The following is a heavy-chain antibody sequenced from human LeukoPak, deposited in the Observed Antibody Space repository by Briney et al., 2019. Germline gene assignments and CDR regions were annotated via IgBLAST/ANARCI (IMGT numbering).Heavy chain of an antibody. D-gene: IGHD3-10*01. CDR3: ARVRGNYYFDY. Sequence: GGSLRLSCAASGFTFSSYAMSWVRQAPGKGLEWVANIGQDGSDKDYVDSVKGRFTISRDNAKNSLYLQMNSLRAEDTAVYSCARVRGNYYFDYWGQGTLVTVSS. CDR2: IGQDGSDK. J-gene: IGHJ4*02. CDR1: GFTFSSYA. V-gene: IGHV3-7*04.